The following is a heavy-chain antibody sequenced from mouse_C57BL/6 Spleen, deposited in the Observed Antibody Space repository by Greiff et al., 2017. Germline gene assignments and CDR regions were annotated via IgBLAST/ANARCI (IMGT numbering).Heavy chain of an antibody. J-gene: IGHJ1*03. Sequence: QVQLKQPGAELVMPGASVKLSCKASGYTFTSYWMHWVKQRPGQGLEWIGEIDPSDSYTNYNQKFKGKSTLTVDKSSSTAYMQLSSLTSEDSAVYYCARGLDVWGTGTTVTVSS. CDR3: ARGLDV. V-gene: IGHV1-69*01. CDR1: GYTFTSYW. CDR2: IDPSDSYT.